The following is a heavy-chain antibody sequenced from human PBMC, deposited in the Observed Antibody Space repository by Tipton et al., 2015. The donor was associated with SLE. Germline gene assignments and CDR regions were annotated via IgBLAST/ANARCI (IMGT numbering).Heavy chain of an antibody. CDR3: ASSLKSGYYYPADY. D-gene: IGHD3-22*01. J-gene: IGHJ4*02. CDR1: GYTFTSYG. V-gene: IGHV1-69*13. CDR2: IIPIFGTA. Sequence: QSGAEVKKPGASVKVSCKASGYTFTSYGISWVRQAPGQGLEWMGGIIPIFGTANYAQKFQGRVTITADESTSTAYMELSSLRSEDTAVYYCASSLKSGYYYPADYWGQGTLVTVSS.